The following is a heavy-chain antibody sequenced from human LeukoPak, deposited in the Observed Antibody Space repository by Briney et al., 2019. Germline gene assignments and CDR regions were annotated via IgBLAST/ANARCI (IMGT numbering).Heavy chain of an antibody. CDR3: AREQATKRHSLNWFDA. CDR2: INPSGGST. CDR1: GYTFTNYF. V-gene: IGHV1-46*01. J-gene: IGHJ5*02. D-gene: IGHD5-12*01. Sequence: ASVTVSCMASGYTFTNYFMHWVRQAPGQGLEWMGMINPSGGSTNFAQKFQGRVTLTRDMSMSTVYMELSSLRYEDTAVYYCAREQATKRHSLNWFDAWGKGTLVTVSS.